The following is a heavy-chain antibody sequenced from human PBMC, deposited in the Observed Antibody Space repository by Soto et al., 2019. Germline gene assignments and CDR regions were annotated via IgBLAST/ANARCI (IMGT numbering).Heavy chain of an antibody. V-gene: IGHV4-39*01. CDR1: GAYISDFS. CDR2: IYYTGTT. D-gene: IGHD3-22*01. CDR3: ARYYDTSDRPYFHH. J-gene: IGHJ1*01. Sequence: PSETLSLTCTVSGAYISDFSWAWIRRPPGKGLEWVGTIYYTGTTYYNPFLKTRLTISVDTSKNQLSLKLSSVTASDTAVYFCARYYDTSDRPYFHHWGQGTLVTVSS.